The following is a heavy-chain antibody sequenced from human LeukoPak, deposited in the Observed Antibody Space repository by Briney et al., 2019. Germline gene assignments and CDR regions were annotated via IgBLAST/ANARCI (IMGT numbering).Heavy chain of an antibody. Sequence: PGGSLRLSCAASGFTFSSYSMNWVRQAPGKGLEWVSSISSSSSYIYYADSVKGRFTISRDNAKNSLYLQMNSLRAEDTAVYYCARDLIDYYDSSGYYNWGQGTLVTVSS. CDR3: ARDLIDYYDSSGYYN. D-gene: IGHD3-22*01. V-gene: IGHV3-21*01. J-gene: IGHJ4*02. CDR2: ISSSSSYI. CDR1: GFTFSSYS.